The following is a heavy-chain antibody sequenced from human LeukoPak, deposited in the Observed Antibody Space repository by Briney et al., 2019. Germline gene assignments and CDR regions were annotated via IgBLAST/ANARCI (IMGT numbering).Heavy chain of an antibody. CDR1: GFTFSSYS. D-gene: IGHD3-22*01. Sequence: PGRSLRLSCAASGFTFSSYSMNWVRQAPGKGLEWVSSISSSSSYIYYADSVKGRFTISRDNAKNSLYLQMNSLRAGDTAVYYCARGGGYYYDSSVDYWGQGTLVTVSS. J-gene: IGHJ4*02. V-gene: IGHV3-21*01. CDR2: ISSSSSYI. CDR3: ARGGGYYYDSSVDY.